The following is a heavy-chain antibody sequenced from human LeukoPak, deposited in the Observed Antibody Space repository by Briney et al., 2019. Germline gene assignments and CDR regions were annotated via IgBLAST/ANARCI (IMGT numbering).Heavy chain of an antibody. Sequence: GESLKISCKGSGYSFTSYWIGWVRQMPGKGLEWMGIIYPGDSDTRYSPSFQGQVAISADKSISTAYLQWSSLKASDTAMYYCARDPRGVGALLDVWGQGTTVTVSS. D-gene: IGHD1-26*01. CDR1: GYSFTSYW. V-gene: IGHV5-51*01. J-gene: IGHJ6*02. CDR2: IYPGDSDT. CDR3: ARDPRGVGALLDV.